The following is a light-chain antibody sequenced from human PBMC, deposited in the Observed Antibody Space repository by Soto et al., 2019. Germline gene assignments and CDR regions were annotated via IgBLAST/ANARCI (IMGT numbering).Light chain of an antibody. J-gene: IGKJ1*01. CDR2: KVS. CDR3: MQGTHWPPT. Sequence: DVVMTQSPLSLPVTLGQPASISCSSSESLVYHDGNTYLNWFQQRPGQSPRRLIYKVSNRDSGVPDRFSGSGSGTDFTLEISGVEAEDVGVYYCMQGTHWPPTFGQGTKVEIK. V-gene: IGKV2-30*01. CDR1: ESLVYHDGNTY.